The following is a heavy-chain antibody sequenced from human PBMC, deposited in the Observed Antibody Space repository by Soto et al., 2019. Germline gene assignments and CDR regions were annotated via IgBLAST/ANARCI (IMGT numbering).Heavy chain of an antibody. J-gene: IGHJ6*02. Sequence: HPGGSLRLSCAASGFTFSSYSMNWVRQAPGRGLEWVSYISSSSSAIYYADSVKGRFTISRDNAKNSLHLQMNSLRDEDTAVYYCAREEAMLINAGWYYHYCMDVWRQGTTVTVSS. CDR2: ISSSSSAI. CDR1: GFTFSSYS. D-gene: IGHD3-10*02. CDR3: AREEAMLINAGWYYHYCMDV. V-gene: IGHV3-48*02.